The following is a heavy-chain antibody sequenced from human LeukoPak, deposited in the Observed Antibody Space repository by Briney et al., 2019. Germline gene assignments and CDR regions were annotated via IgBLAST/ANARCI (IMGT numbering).Heavy chain of an antibody. Sequence: SVKVSCKASGGTFSSYTISWVRQAPGQGLVWMGRTIPILGIANYAQKFQGRVTITADKSTSTAYMELSSLRSEDTAVYYCASFRTGTTYWKFDYWGQGTLVTVSS. V-gene: IGHV1-69*02. CDR2: TIPILGIA. D-gene: IGHD1-1*01. CDR3: ASFRTGTTYWKFDY. J-gene: IGHJ4*02. CDR1: GGTFSSYT.